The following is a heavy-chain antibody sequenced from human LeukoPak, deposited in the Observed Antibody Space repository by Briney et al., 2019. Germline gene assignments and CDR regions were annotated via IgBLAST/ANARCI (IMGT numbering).Heavy chain of an antibody. Sequence: PSETLSLTCTVSSGSISSYYWSWIRQPPGKGLEWIGFMYYSGRTTYNPSLKSRVTISVDTSKDQFSLKLSSVTAADTAAYYCARNLGYCSTTSCYWFDPWGQGTLVTVSS. CDR2: MYYSGRT. V-gene: IGHV4-59*01. CDR3: ARNLGYCSTTSCYWFDP. D-gene: IGHD2-2*01. J-gene: IGHJ5*02. CDR1: SGSISSYY.